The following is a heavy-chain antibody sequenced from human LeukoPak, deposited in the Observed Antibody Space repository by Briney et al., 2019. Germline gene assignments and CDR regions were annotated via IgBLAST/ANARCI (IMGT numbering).Heavy chain of an antibody. V-gene: IGHV3-11*01. D-gene: IGHD2-15*01. CDR3: ARLRTPYYFGMDV. J-gene: IGHJ6*02. CDR1: GFTFSDYY. Sequence: GGSLRLSCAASGFTFSDYYMSWIRQAPGKGLEWVSYISAITKNMYYADSVKGRFTIARDDAKNSLYLQMNSLRAEDTAVYYCARLRTPYYFGMDVWGQGTTVTVSS. CDR2: ISAITKNM.